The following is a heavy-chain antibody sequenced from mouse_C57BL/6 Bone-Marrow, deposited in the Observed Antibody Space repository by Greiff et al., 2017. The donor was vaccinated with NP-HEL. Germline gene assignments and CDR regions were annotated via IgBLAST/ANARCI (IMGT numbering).Heavy chain of an antibody. CDR3: AICPLTTEGY. CDR1: GYTFTTYP. J-gene: IGHJ2*01. V-gene: IGHV1-47*01. D-gene: IGHD1-1*01. Sequence: VKLLESGAELVKPGASVKMSCKASGYTFTTYPIEWMKQNHGKSLEWIGNFHPYNDDTKYNEKFKGKATLTVDKSSSTAYMQLSSLTSEDSAVYYCAICPLTTEGYWGQGTTLTVSS. CDR2: FHPYNDDT.